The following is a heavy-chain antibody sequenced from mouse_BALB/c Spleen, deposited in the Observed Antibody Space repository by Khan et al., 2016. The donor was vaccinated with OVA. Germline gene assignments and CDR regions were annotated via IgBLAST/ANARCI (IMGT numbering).Heavy chain of an antibody. Sequence: EVQLVESGGDLVKPGGSLKLSCAASGFSFSSYSMSWVRQTPDKRLEWVATISSGGDYTYYPDIVKGRFTISRDNAKNTLYLQMSSLKSEDTAMFYCASHLTGWFAYGGQGTLVTVSA. J-gene: IGHJ3*01. V-gene: IGHV5-6*01. D-gene: IGHD4-1*01. CDR3: ASHLTGWFAY. CDR2: ISSGGDYT. CDR1: GFSFSSYS.